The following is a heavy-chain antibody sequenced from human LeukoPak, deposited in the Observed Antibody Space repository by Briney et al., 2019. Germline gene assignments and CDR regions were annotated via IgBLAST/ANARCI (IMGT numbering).Heavy chain of an antibody. J-gene: IGHJ4*02. CDR1: GFTVSSNY. CDR2: IYSGGST. Sequence: PGGSLRLSCAASGFTVSSNYMSWVRQAPGKGLEWVSVIYSGGSTYYADSVKGRFTISRDNSKNTLYLQMNSLRAEDTAVYCCARGREVYVWGSYRYTGDYFDYWGQGTLVTVSS. V-gene: IGHV3-53*01. D-gene: IGHD3-16*02. CDR3: ARGREVYVWGSYRYTGDYFDY.